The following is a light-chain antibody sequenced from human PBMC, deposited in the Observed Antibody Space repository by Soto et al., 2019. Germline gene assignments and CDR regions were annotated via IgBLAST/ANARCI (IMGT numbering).Light chain of an antibody. Sequence: QSALTQPPSASGTPGQRVTISCSGGNSNVGSNFVNWYQQLPGMAPKLLVYRDNQRPSGVPDRFSASKSGSSASLAISGLQSEDEADYHCSTWDDKLSTWLFGGGTKVTVL. CDR1: NSNVGSNF. J-gene: IGLJ3*02. CDR2: RDN. V-gene: IGLV1-44*01. CDR3: STWDDKLSTWL.